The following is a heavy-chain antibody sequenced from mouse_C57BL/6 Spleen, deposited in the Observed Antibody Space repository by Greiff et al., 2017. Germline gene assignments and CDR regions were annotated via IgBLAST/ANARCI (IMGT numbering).Heavy chain of an antibody. Sequence: VKLAESGPGLVQPSQSLSITCTVSGFSLTSYGVHWVRQSPGKGLEWLGVIWSGGSTDYNAAFISRLSISKDNSKSQVFFKMNSLQADDTAIYYCARNDYEVGAYFDYWGQGTTLTVSS. CDR1: GFSLTSYG. CDR3: ARNDYEVGAYFDY. J-gene: IGHJ2*01. V-gene: IGHV2-2*01. CDR2: IWSGGST. D-gene: IGHD2-4*01.